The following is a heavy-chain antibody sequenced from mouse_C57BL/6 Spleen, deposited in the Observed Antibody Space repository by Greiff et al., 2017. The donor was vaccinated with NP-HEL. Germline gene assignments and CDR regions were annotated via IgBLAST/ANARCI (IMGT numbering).Heavy chain of an antibody. J-gene: IGHJ1*03. CDR2: INPSSGYT. CDR1: GYTFTSYT. D-gene: IGHD2-1*01. Sequence: QVHVKQSGAELARPGASVKMSCKASGYTFTSYTMHWVKQRPGQGLEWIGYINPSSGYTKYNQKFKDKATLTADKSSSTAYMQLSSLTSEDSAVYYCARSFGNYVDWYFDVWGTGTTVTVSS. CDR3: ARSFGNYVDWYFDV. V-gene: IGHV1-4*01.